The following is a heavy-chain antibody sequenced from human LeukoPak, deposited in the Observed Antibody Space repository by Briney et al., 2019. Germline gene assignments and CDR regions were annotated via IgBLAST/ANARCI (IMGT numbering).Heavy chain of an antibody. V-gene: IGHV1-18*01. CDR2: ISAYNGNT. D-gene: IGHD6-13*01. Sequence: ASVKVSCKASGYTFTSYGISWVRQAPGQGLEWMGWISAYNGNTNYAQKLQGRVTMTTDTSTSTAYMELRSLRSDDTAVYYCARVADSSSWYGADYYYYYYMDVWGKGTTVTISS. CDR3: ARVADSSSWYGADYYYYYYMDV. J-gene: IGHJ6*03. CDR1: GYTFTSYG.